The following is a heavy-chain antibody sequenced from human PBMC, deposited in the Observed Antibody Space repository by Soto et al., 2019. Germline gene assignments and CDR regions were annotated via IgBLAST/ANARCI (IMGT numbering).Heavy chain of an antibody. CDR1: GFSLTTSGVG. CDR3: ADRVLRTVFGLVTTTAIYFDF. V-gene: IGHV2-5*02. D-gene: IGHD3-3*01. J-gene: IGHJ4*02. CDR2: IYWDADK. Sequence: QITLNESGPPLVKPTQTLTLTCTFSGFSLTTSGVGVGWIRQSPGKAPEWLALIYWDADKRYSPTLKSRLNITREASKNRVVLTMADLDPADTATYYCADRVLRTVFGLVTTTAIYFDFWGQGTPVAVSS.